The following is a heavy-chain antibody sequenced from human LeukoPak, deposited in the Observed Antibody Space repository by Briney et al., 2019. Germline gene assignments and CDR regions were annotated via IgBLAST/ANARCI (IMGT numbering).Heavy chain of an antibody. CDR3: ARGRSRCGGFVSGWYLDF. CDR1: GYTFTGYY. V-gene: IGHV1-2*02. J-gene: IGHJ4*02. CDR2: INPDSSGT. D-gene: IGHD6-19*01. Sequence: SVKVSCKASGYTFTGYYMHWVRQAPARGLEWMGWINPDSSGTYFEQKFQGRITMSRNTTISTVYMELSILTSDDTAMYYCARGRSRCGGFVSGWYLDFWGQGILVTVSS.